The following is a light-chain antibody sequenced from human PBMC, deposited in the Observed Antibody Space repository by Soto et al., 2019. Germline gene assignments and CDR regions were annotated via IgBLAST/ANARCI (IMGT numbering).Light chain of an antibody. CDR3: SSYTTSSTVV. CDR1: SSDVGGYNY. J-gene: IGLJ2*01. V-gene: IGLV2-14*01. Sequence: QSALTQPASVSGSPGQSITISCTGTSSDVGGYNYVSWFQQHPGKAPNLMIHDVYRRPSGVSYRFSGSKSGNTASLTISGLQAEDEADYYCSSYTTSSTVVFGGGTKLTVL. CDR2: DVY.